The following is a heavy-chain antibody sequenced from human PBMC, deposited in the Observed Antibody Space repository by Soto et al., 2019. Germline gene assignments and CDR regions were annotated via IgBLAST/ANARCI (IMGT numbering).Heavy chain of an antibody. D-gene: IGHD2-2*03. CDR1: GDSMSSYS. J-gene: IGHJ4*02. CDR3: AREGNLGRWIQPLDS. V-gene: IGHV4-59*01. CDR2: IHYNGNT. Sequence: PSETLALTCTVYGDSMSSYSCSWIRQPPGKGLEWIGNIHYNGNTKYSPSLKSRVTMSVDTSKNHFSLKLISVTTADTAVYFCAREGNLGRWIQPLDSWGQGTLVTVSS.